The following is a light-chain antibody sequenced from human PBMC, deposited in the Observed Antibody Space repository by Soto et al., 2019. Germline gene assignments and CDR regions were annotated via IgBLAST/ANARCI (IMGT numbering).Light chain of an antibody. Sequence: DIQMTQSPSTLSASVGDRVTITCRASQSMNDWLAWYQQKPGKAPKVLIYDASSLQSGVPSRVSGSGSGTEFTLTIDSLQPDDVATYYCLRYNAFSQTFGQGTKVDIK. CDR2: DAS. J-gene: IGKJ1*01. CDR1: QSMNDW. CDR3: LRYNAFSQT. V-gene: IGKV1-5*01.